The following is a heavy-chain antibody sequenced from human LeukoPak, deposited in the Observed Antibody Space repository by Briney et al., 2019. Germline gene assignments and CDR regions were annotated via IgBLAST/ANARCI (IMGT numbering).Heavy chain of an antibody. V-gene: IGHV3-43D*03. CDR2: ISWDGGSH. J-gene: IGHJ4*02. Sequence: PGGSLRLSCAASGFTFENHAMHWARQTPGKGLEWVSLISWDGGSHHFADSVKGRFTVSRDNTKNYLFMQMNSLRPEDTAWYYCAKDSGGRSGRTGYFDFWGLGTLVTVSS. CDR1: GFTFENHA. D-gene: IGHD2-15*01. CDR3: AKDSGGRSGRTGYFDF.